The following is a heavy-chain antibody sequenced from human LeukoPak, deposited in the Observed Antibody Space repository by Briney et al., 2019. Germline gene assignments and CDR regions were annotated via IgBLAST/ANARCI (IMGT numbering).Heavy chain of an antibody. D-gene: IGHD3-10*01. J-gene: IGHJ6*02. CDR1: GGSISSGGYS. CDR2: IYHSGST. Sequence: SETLSLTCAVSGGSISSGGYSWSWIRQPPGKGLEWIGYIYHSGSTYYNPSLKSRVTISVDRSKNQFSLKLSSVTAADTAVYYCASSSGSYYYYYGMDVWGQGTTVTVSS. V-gene: IGHV4-30-2*01. CDR3: ASSSGSYYYYYGMDV.